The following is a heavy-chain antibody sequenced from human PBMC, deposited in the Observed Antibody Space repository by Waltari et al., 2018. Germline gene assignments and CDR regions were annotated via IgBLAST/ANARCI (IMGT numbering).Heavy chain of an antibody. CDR2: IYHSGNT. Sequence: QVQLQESGPGLVKPSGTLSLTCAVSGGSISSSNWWSWVRQPPGKGLEWIGEIYHSGNTNYNPPLKSRVTISVDKSKNQFSLKLSSVTAADTAVYYCARDGVVVVAATRDYYYGMDVWGQGTTVTVSS. V-gene: IGHV4-4*02. CDR3: ARDGVVVVAATRDYYYGMDV. CDR1: GGSISSSNW. J-gene: IGHJ6*02. D-gene: IGHD2-15*01.